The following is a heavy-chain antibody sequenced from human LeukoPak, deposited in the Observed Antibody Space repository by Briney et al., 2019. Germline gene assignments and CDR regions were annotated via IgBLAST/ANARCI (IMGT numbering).Heavy chain of an antibody. CDR1: GFTFSSYA. Sequence: GGSLRLSCAASGFTFSSYAMSWVRQAPGKGLEWVSAISGSGGSTYYADSVEGRFTISRDNSKNTLYLQMNSLRAEDTAVYYCAKDPGVVGATTFDYWGQGTLVTVSS. V-gene: IGHV3-23*01. CDR2: ISGSGGST. D-gene: IGHD1-26*01. CDR3: AKDPGVVGATTFDY. J-gene: IGHJ4*02.